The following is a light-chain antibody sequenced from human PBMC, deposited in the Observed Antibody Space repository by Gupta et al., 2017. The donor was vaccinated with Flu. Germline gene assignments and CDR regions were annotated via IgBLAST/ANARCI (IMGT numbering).Light chain of an antibody. CDR2: DAS. V-gene: IGKV3-11*01. CDR1: QSVSSY. J-gene: IGKJ2*01. CDR3: QQRRNWPHT. Sequence: ELVFTQSPATLSLSPGERATLSCRASQSVSSYLAWYQQKPGQAPRLLIYDASNRATGIPARFSGSGSGTDFTLTISSLEPEDFAVYYWQQRRNWPHTFGQGTKLEIK.